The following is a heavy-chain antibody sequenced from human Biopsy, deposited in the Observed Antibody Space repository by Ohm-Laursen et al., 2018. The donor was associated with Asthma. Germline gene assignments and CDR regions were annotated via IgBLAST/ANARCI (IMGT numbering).Heavy chain of an antibody. CDR1: GGSITSSSYY. CDR3: VRHQYSSSWSTFDY. CDR2: MYHSGSP. J-gene: IGHJ4*02. V-gene: IGHV4-39*01. D-gene: IGHD3-22*01. Sequence: GTLSLTCIVSGGSITSSSYYWSWIRQPPGKGMEWIGSMYHSGSPYYHPSLKSRATISVDTWKNQLSLKMSSVTAADTAVYFCVRHQYSSSWSTFDYWGQGTLVTVSS.